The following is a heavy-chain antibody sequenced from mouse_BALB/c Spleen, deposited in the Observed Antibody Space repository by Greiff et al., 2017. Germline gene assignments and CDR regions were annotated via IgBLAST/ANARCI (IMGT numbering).Heavy chain of an antibody. CDR1: GFTFSSYG. Sequence: EVKLMESGGDLVKPGGSLKLSCAASGFTFSSYGMSWVRQTPDKRLEWVATISSGGSYTYYPDSVKGRFTISRDNAKNTLYLQMSSLKSEDTAMYYCARRSWGSWFAYWGQGTLVTVSA. CDR2: ISSGGSYT. J-gene: IGHJ3*01. CDR3: ARRSWGSWFAY. V-gene: IGHV5-6*02. D-gene: IGHD1-1*01.